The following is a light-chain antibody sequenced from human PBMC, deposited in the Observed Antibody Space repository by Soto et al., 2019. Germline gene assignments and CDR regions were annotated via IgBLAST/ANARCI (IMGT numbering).Light chain of an antibody. CDR2: DDG. Sequence: SYELTQPPSVSVAPGQTARITCGGNNIGSKSVHWYQQKPGQAPVLVVYDDGDRPSGIPERFSGSNSGNTATLTISRVEAGDEADYYCQVWDSSSANVVFGGGTKLTVL. J-gene: IGLJ2*01. CDR3: QVWDSSSANVV. CDR1: NIGSKS. V-gene: IGLV3-21*02.